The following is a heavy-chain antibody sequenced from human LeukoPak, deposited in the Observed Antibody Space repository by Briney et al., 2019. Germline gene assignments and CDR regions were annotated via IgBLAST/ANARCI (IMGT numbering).Heavy chain of an antibody. Sequence: PGGSLRLSXAASGFTFSSYSMNWVRQAPGKGLEWVSSISSSSSYIYYADSVKGRFTISRDNAKNSLYLQMNSLRAEDTAVYYCARRNGADDAFDIWGQGTMVTVSS. CDR3: ARRNGADDAFDI. CDR1: GFTFSSYS. D-gene: IGHD4-17*01. CDR2: ISSSSSYI. J-gene: IGHJ3*02. V-gene: IGHV3-21*01.